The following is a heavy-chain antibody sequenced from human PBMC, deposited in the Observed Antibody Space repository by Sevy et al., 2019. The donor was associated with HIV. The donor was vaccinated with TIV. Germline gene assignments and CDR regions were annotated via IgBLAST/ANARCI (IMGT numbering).Heavy chain of an antibody. CDR1: GYTFTGYY. D-gene: IGHD3-22*01. CDR3: ARDLAYYYDTSGYDHDY. CDR2: INPNSGGT. V-gene: IGHV1-2*02. Sequence: ASVKVSCKASGYTFTGYYIHWIRQAPGQGLEWMGWINPNSGGTNYPQKFQGRVTMTTDTSISTAYMELSSLRSDDTAVYYCARDLAYYYDTSGYDHDYWGQGTLVTVSS. J-gene: IGHJ4*02.